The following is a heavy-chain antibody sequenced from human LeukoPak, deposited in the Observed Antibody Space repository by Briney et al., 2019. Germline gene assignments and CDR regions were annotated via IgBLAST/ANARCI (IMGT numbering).Heavy chain of an antibody. J-gene: IGHJ4*02. CDR2: IHYSGNT. V-gene: IGHV4-30-4*01. Sequence: SETLSLTCAVSGGSSRSGDYFWSWIRQPPGKGREWIGHIHYSGNTYYNPSLKRRVSISVDTSKNQFSLKLSSVTAADTAVYFCARQGGSFSHIDSWGQGTLVTVSS. CDR3: ARQGGSFSHIDS. D-gene: IGHD1-26*01. CDR1: GGSSRSGDYF.